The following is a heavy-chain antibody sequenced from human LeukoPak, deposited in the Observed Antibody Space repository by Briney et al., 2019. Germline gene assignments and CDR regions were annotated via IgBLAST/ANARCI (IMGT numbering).Heavy chain of an antibody. D-gene: IGHD6-13*01. J-gene: IGHJ4*02. Sequence: PGGSLRLSCAASGFTFSSYSMNWVRQAPGKGLEWVSSISSSSSYIYYADSVKGRFTISRDNAKNSLYLQMNSLRAEDTAVYYCARRGAAAGYDKLDYWGQGTLVTVSS. CDR3: ARRGAAAGYDKLDY. CDR1: GFTFSSYS. V-gene: IGHV3-21*01. CDR2: ISSSSSYI.